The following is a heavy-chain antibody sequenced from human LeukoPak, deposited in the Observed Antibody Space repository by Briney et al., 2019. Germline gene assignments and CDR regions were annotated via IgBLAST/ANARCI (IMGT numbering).Heavy chain of an antibody. J-gene: IGHJ4*02. Sequence: GGSLRLSCAASGFTFNTYGMYWVRQAPGRGLEWVAVISYDGSNKYYADSVKGRFTISRDNSKNTLFLQMNSLRAEDTALYYCAKLLITRVVIPPALDSWGQGTLVTVSS. CDR2: ISYDGSNK. D-gene: IGHD2/OR15-2a*01. CDR3: AKLLITRVVIPPALDS. V-gene: IGHV3-30*18. CDR1: GFTFNTYG.